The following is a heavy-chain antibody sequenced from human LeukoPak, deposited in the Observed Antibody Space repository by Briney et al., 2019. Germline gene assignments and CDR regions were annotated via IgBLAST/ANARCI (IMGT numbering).Heavy chain of an antibody. CDR3: AKDFFYDSSGYYNWFDP. V-gene: IGHV4-38-2*02. CDR1: GYSISSGYY. J-gene: IGHJ5*02. CDR2: IYHSGNT. Sequence: SETLSLTCTVSGYSISSGYYWGWIRQPPGKGLEWIANIYHSGNTYYNPSLKSRVTISVDTSRNQFSLKLSSVTAADTAVYYCAKDFFYDSSGYYNWFDPWGQGTLVTVSS. D-gene: IGHD3-22*01.